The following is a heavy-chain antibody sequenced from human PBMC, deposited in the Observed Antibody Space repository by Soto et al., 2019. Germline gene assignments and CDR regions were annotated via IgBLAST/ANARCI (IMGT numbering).Heavy chain of an antibody. CDR2: TSAYNGNT. D-gene: IGHD6-19*01. V-gene: IGHV1-18*01. J-gene: IGHJ6*02. Sequence: ASVKVSCKASGYTFTSYGISWVRQAPGQGLEWMGWTSAYNGNTNYAQKLQGRVTMTTDTSTSTAYMELRSLRSDDTAVYYCARERGIAVAGTNYYYGMDVWGQGTTVTVYS. CDR1: GYTFTSYG. CDR3: ARERGIAVAGTNYYYGMDV.